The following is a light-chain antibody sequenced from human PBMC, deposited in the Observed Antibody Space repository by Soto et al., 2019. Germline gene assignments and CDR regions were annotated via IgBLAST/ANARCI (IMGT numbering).Light chain of an antibody. Sequence: DIQMSQSPSTLSASVGDGVTITCRASQSISSWLAWYQQKPGKAPKLLIYKASSLESGVPSRFSGSGSGTEFTLTISSLQPDDFATYYCQQYNSYVWTFGQGTKVDIK. CDR2: KAS. CDR1: QSISSW. CDR3: QQYNSYVWT. V-gene: IGKV1-5*03. J-gene: IGKJ1*01.